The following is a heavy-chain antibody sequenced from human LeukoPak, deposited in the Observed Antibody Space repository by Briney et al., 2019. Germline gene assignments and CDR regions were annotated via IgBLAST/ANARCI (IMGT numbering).Heavy chain of an antibody. J-gene: IGHJ6*03. CDR2: INPNSGNT. CDR3: ARGQRSRWTPRGYYMDV. Sequence: ASVKVSCKASGYTFTGYYMHWVRQAPGQGLEWMGWINPNSGNTGYAQKFQGRVTITRNTSISTAYMELSSLRSEDTAVYYCARGQRSRWTPRGYYMDVWGKGTTVTVSS. V-gene: IGHV1-8*03. D-gene: IGHD1-1*01. CDR1: GYTFTGYY.